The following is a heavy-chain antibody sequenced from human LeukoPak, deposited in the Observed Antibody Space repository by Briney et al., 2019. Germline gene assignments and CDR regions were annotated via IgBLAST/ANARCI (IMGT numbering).Heavy chain of an antibody. CDR1: GYTSASYG. CDR2: ISAYDDNT. Sequence: ASVKVSCKASGYTSASYGFTWVRQAPGQGLEWMGWISAYDDNTNYAQKLQGRVTMTTDTSTSTAYMELRSLRSDDTAVYYCARESQYRYISGYWGQGTLVTVSS. V-gene: IGHV1-18*01. CDR3: ARESQYRYISGY. J-gene: IGHJ4*02. D-gene: IGHD1-14*01.